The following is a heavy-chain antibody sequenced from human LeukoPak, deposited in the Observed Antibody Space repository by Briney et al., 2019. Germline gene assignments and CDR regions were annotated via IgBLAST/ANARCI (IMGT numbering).Heavy chain of an antibody. CDR3: ARESLDV. CDR1: GGSISSSSYY. V-gene: IGHV4-39*07. J-gene: IGHJ6*02. CDR2: IYYSGST. Sequence: SETLSLTCTVSGGSISSSSYYWGWIRQPPGKGLEWIGSIYYSGSTYYNPSLKSRVTISVDTSKNQFSLKLSSVTAADTAVYYCARESLDVWGQGTTVTVSS.